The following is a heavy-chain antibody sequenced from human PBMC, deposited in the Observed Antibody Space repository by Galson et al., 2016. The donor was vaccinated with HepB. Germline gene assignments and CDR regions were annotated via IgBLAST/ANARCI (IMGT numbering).Heavy chain of an antibody. Sequence: SLRLSCAASGFSFSSFSSYAMSWVRQAPGKGLEWVSSIYGGGNDPSYADSVKGRFTISRDNSKSTLYLQMNSLRAEDTAVYYCAKDRGVEHHDYHFDFWGQGAQVTVSS. J-gene: IGHJ4*02. CDR1: GFSFSSFSSYA. V-gene: IGHV3-23*05. CDR2: IYGGGNDP. CDR3: AKDRGVEHHDYHFDF. D-gene: IGHD3-16*01.